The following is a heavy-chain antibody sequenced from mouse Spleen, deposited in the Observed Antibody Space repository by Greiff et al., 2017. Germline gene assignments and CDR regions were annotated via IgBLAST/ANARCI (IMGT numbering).Heavy chain of an antibody. V-gene: IGHV5-15*01. CDR3: ARWDYDGVGYYFDY. CDR2: ISNLAYSI. Sequence: EVQLVESGGGLVKPGGSLKLSCAASGFTFSDYGMAWVRQAPGKGPEWVAFISNLAYSIYYADTVTGRFTISRENAKNTLYLEMSSLRSEDTAMYYCARWDYDGVGYYFDYWGQGTTLTVSS. CDR1: GFTFSDYG. D-gene: IGHD2-4*01. J-gene: IGHJ2*01.